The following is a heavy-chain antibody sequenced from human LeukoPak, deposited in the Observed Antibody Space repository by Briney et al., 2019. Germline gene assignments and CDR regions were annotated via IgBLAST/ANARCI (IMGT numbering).Heavy chain of an antibody. D-gene: IGHD1-26*01. CDR2: ISYDGSNK. Sequence: GGSLRLSCAASGFTFSSYGMPWVRQAPGKWLEWVAVISYDGSNKYYADSVKGRFTISRDNSKNTLYLQMNSLRAADTAVYYCAKDRYGGRALDYWGQGTLVTVSS. CDR3: AKDRYGGRALDY. CDR1: GFTFSSYG. J-gene: IGHJ4*02. V-gene: IGHV3-30*18.